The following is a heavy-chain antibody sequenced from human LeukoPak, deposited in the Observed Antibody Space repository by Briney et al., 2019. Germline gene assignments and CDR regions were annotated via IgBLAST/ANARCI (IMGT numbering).Heavy chain of an antibody. Sequence: PGRSLRLSCAASGFTFSSYGMHWVRQAPGKGLDWVAVISYDGSNKYYADSVKGRFTISRDNSKNTLYLQMNSLRAEDTAVYYCAKPPWDYYDSSGYYFDYWGQGTLVTVSS. CDR2: ISYDGSNK. CDR3: AKPPWDYYDSSGYYFDY. CDR1: GFTFSSYG. J-gene: IGHJ4*02. D-gene: IGHD3-22*01. V-gene: IGHV3-30*18.